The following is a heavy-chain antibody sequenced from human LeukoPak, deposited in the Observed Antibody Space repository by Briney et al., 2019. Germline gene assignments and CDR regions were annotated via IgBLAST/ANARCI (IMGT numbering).Heavy chain of an antibody. D-gene: IGHD6-13*01. CDR2: SSGTGGGT. CDR1: GFTCNIYA. V-gene: IGHV3-23*01. CDR3: AKIWVTYSNFDF. Sequence: GGSLRLSCTASGFTCNIYAMSWVRQAPGKGLKWVASSGTGGGTYYADHVKGPFTISRDNSENHLYLHMNRLSAEDTAIYSCAKIWVTYSNFDFWGQGTLVTVSS. J-gene: IGHJ4*02.